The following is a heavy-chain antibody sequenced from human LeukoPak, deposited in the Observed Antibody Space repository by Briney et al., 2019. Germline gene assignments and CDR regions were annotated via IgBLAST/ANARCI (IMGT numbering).Heavy chain of an antibody. CDR1: GLTFSSVA. V-gene: IGHV3-23*01. J-gene: IGHJ4*02. CDR2: ICGIGGST. D-gene: IGHD3-10*01. Sequence: PGRSLRLSCAASGLTFSSVATRGVCPAPGEGLEWVLAICGIGGSTYYADSVKGRFTISRDNSKNTLYLQMNSLRAEDTAVYYCAKRGVSMVRGVMDQYYFDYWGQGTLVTVSS. CDR3: AKRGVSMVRGVMDQYYFDY.